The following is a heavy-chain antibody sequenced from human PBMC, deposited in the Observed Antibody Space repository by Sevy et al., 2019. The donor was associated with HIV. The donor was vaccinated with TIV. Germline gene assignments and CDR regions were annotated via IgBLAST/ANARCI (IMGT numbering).Heavy chain of an antibody. Sequence: GESLKISCAASGFTFSSYSMNWVRQAPGKGLEWVSSISSSSSYIYYADSVKGRFTISRDNAKNSLYLQMNSLRAEDTAVYYCARDYLSSSIDYWGQGTLVSVS. CDR3: ARDYLSSSIDY. D-gene: IGHD2-2*01. J-gene: IGHJ4*02. V-gene: IGHV3-21*01. CDR1: GFTFSSYS. CDR2: ISSSSSYI.